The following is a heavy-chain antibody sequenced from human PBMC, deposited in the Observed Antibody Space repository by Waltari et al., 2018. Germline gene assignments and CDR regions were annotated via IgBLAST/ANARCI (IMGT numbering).Heavy chain of an antibody. CDR2: INHRGST. CDR1: GGSFSGSS. CDR3: ARGDGERNYYYYYGMDV. V-gene: IGHV4-34*01. D-gene: IGHD4-17*01. J-gene: IGHJ6*02. Sequence: QVQLQQWGAGLLKPSETLSLTCSVYGGSFSGSSWLWFRPTPGKGLEWIGEINHRGSTNYNPSLKSRVTISVDTSRGTVYMEVSSRRSEDTAVYYWARGDGERNYYYYYGMDVWGQGTTVTVSS.